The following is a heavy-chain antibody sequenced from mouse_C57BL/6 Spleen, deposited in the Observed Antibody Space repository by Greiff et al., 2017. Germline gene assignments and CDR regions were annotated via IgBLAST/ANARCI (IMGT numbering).Heavy chain of an antibody. CDR3: ARLEDDDYGNYARDY. V-gene: IGHV1-81*01. Sequence: QVQLQQSGAELARPGASVKLSCKASGYTFTSYGISWVKQRTGQGLEWIGEIYPRSGNTYYNEKFKGKATLTADKSSSTAYMELRSLTSEDSAVYFCARLEDDDYGNYARDYWGQGTSVTVSA. CDR2: IYPRSGNT. D-gene: IGHD2-4*01. J-gene: IGHJ4*01. CDR1: GYTFTSYG.